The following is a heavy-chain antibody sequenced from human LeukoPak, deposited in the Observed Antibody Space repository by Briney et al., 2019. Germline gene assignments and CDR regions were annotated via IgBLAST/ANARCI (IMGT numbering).Heavy chain of an antibody. CDR2: INHSGST. J-gene: IGHJ4*02. D-gene: IGHD5-12*01. CDR3: ARYSGYGPRSVYDY. CDR1: GGSFSGYY. V-gene: IGHV4-34*01. Sequence: SETLSLTCAVYGGSFSGYYCSWIRQPPGKGLEWIGEINHSGSTNYNPSLKSRVTISVDTSKNQFSLKLSSVTAADTAVYYCARYSGYGPRSVYDYWGQGTLVTVSS.